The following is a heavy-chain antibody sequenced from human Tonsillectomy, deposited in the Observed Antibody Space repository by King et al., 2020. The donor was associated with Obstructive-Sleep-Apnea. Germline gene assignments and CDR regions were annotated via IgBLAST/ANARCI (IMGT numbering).Heavy chain of an antibody. CDR2: TNHRGTT. CDR1: GGSFIGYY. Sequence: VQLQQWGAGLFKPSETLSLTCGVYGGSFIGYYWTWIRQPPGKGLEWIGETNHRGTTNYNPSLMSRVTISVDTSKNQISLRLSPVTAADTAVYYCARSTFLKSGYDFFDFWGQGTPVTVSS. D-gene: IGHD5-12*01. V-gene: IGHV4-34*01. J-gene: IGHJ5*01. CDR3: ARSTFLKSGYDFFDF.